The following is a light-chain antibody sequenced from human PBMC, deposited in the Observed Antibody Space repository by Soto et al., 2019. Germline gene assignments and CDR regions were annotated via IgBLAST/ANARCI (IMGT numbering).Light chain of an antibody. Sequence: IQLTQSPSSLSASVGDRVTITCRASQGITSYLAWYQQRPGKAPGLLIYSASTLQSGVPSRFSGSGYGTDFSLTISNLQPEDFATYYCQQLYSHPLTFGGGNKVEIK. V-gene: IGKV1-9*01. CDR3: QQLYSHPLT. CDR1: QGITSY. CDR2: SAS. J-gene: IGKJ4*01.